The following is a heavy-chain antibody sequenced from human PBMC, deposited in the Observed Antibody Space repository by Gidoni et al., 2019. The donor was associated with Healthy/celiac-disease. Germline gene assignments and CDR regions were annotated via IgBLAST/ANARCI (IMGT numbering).Heavy chain of an antibody. V-gene: IGHV1-8*01. CDR2: MNPNSGNT. CDR1: GYTFTSHD. J-gene: IGHJ4*02. CDR3: ARASSDYDFWSGYYRRTGKFDY. D-gene: IGHD3-3*01. Sequence: QVQLVQSGAEVKKPGASVKVSCKASGYTFTSHDIHWVRQATGQGLEWLGWMNPNSGNTGYAQKFQGRVTMTRNTSISTAYMELSSLRSEDTAVYYCARASSDYDFWSGYYRRTGKFDYWGQGTLVTVSS.